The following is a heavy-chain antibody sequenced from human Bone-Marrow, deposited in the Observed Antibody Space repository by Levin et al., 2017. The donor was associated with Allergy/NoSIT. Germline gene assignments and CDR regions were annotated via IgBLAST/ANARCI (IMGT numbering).Heavy chain of an antibody. J-gene: IGHJ4*02. CDR1: GLTFSDTY. CDR3: ARDRPYGSGSYHDY. D-gene: IGHD3-10*01. Sequence: GGSLRLSCVASGLTFSDTYMSWLRQAPGKGLEWVSYIDYSGSYAKYADSVRGRFTISRDNSKNTLSLQMNSLRAEDTAVYFCARDRPYGSGSYHDYWGQGTLVTVSS. V-gene: IGHV3-11*05. CDR2: IDYSGSYA.